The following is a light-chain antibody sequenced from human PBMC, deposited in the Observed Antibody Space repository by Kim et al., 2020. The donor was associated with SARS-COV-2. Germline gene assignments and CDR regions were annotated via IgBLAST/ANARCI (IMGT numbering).Light chain of an antibody. CDR1: SLRSYY. Sequence: SSELTQDPAVSVALGQTVRITCQGDSLRSYYASWYQQKPGQAPVLVIYGKNNRHSGIPDRFSGSSSGNTASLTITGAQAEDEPDYYVTSRDGGGNHHFG. V-gene: IGLV3-19*01. CDR3: TSRDGGGNHH. CDR2: GKN. J-gene: IGLJ2*01.